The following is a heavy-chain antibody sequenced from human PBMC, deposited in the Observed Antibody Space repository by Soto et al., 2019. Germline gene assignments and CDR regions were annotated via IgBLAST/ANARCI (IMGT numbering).Heavy chain of an antibody. CDR3: AKDGYGDPARFDY. J-gene: IGHJ4*02. Sequence: QVQLVESGGGVVQPGRSLRLSCAASGFTFSSYGMHWVRQAPGKGLEWVAVISYDGSNKYYADSVKGRFTISRDNSKNTLYLQINSLRAEDTAVYYCAKDGYGDPARFDYWGQGTLVTVSS. D-gene: IGHD5-18*01. CDR2: ISYDGSNK. V-gene: IGHV3-30*18. CDR1: GFTFSSYG.